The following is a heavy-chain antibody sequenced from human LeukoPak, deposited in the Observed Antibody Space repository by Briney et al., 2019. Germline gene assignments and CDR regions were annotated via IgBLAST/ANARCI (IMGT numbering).Heavy chain of an antibody. D-gene: IGHD2-21*02. CDR3: ARAGRPNIVVVTAADY. V-gene: IGHV1-46*01. CDR2: INPSGGST. J-gene: IGHJ4*02. CDR1: GYTFTSYY. Sequence: ASVKVSCKASGYTFTSYYKHWVRQAPGQGLEWMGIINPSGGSTSYAQKFQGRVTMTRDTSTSTVYMELSSLRSEDTAVYYCARAGRPNIVVVTAADYWGQGTLVTVSS.